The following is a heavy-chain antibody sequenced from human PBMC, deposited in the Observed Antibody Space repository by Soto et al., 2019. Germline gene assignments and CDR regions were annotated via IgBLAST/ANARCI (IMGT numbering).Heavy chain of an antibody. CDR3: ATGIAAAGIYDY. Sequence: ASVKGSCKASGYTFTSYGISWVRQAPGQGLEWMGWISAYNGNTNYAQKLQGRVTMTTDTSTSTAYMELRSLRSDDTAVYYCATGIAAAGIYDYWGQGTLVTVSS. V-gene: IGHV1-18*01. J-gene: IGHJ4*02. CDR2: ISAYNGNT. D-gene: IGHD6-13*01. CDR1: GYTFTSYG.